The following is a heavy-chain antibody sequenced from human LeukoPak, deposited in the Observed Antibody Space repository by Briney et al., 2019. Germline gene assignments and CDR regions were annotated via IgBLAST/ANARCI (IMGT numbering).Heavy chain of an antibody. J-gene: IGHJ6*02. D-gene: IGHD6-19*01. CDR2: ISGSGGST. CDR3: AKDGGRLPYYGMDV. V-gene: IGHV3-23*01. CDR1: ELTFSTYA. Sequence: GGSLRLSCAASELTFSTYAMSWVRQAPGKGLEWVSAISGSGGSTFYADSVKGRFTISRDNSKNTLYLQMNSLRAEDTAVYYCAKDGGRLPYYGMDVWGQGTTVTVSS.